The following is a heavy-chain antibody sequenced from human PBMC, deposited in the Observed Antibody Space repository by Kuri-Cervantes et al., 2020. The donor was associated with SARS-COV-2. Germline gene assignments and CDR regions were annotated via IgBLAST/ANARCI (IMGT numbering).Heavy chain of an antibody. V-gene: IGHV3-33*08. CDR2: IWNDGSNK. CDR1: GFTISTYD. D-gene: IGHD3-10*01. Sequence: GESLKISCAASGFTISTYDMYWVRQAPGKGLEWVAFIWNDGSNKYYADSVKGRFTISRDNSKNTLYLQMDSLRGDDTAVYYCARDVGDSGSDYWGQGTLVTVSS. J-gene: IGHJ4*02. CDR3: ARDVGDSGSDY.